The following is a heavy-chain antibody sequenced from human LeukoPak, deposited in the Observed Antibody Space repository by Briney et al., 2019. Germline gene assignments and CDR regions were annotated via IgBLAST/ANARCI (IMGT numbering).Heavy chain of an antibody. Sequence: GASVKGSCKASGGTFSSYAISWVRQAPGQGLEWRGRIIPIFGIANYAQKFQGRVTITADKSTSTAYMELSSLRSEDTAVYYCALAYCGGDCYESAEYFQHWGQGTLVTVSS. J-gene: IGHJ1*01. CDR3: ALAYCGGDCYESAEYFQH. V-gene: IGHV1-69*04. D-gene: IGHD2-21*02. CDR2: IIPIFGIA. CDR1: GGTFSSYA.